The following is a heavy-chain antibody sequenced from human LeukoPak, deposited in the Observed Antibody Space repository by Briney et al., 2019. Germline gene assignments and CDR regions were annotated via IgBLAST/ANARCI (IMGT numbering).Heavy chain of an antibody. D-gene: IGHD6-13*01. CDR3: ARGLVSSSWYRYYYYYMDV. J-gene: IGHJ6*03. CDR1: GGSFSGYY. V-gene: IGHV4-34*01. CDR2: INHSGST. Sequence: PSETLSLTCAVYGGSFSGYYWSWIRQPPGKGLEWIGEINHSGSTNYNPSLKSRVTISVDTSKNQFFLKLSSVTAADTAVYYCARGLVSSSWYRYYYYYMDVWGKGTTVTVSS.